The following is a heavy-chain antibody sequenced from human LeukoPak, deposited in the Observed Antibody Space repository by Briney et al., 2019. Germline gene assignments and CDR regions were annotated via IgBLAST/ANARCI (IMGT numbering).Heavy chain of an antibody. CDR3: ARVDSSGSRGFDY. V-gene: IGHV4-59*01. CDR2: IYYSGST. CDR1: GGSISSYY. Sequence: SETLSLTCTVSGGSISSYYWNWIRQPPGKGLEWIGYIYYSGSTNYSPSLKSRVTITVDTSKNQFSLKLSSATAADTAVYYCARVDSSGSRGFDYWGQGTLVTVSS. J-gene: IGHJ4*02. D-gene: IGHD6-19*01.